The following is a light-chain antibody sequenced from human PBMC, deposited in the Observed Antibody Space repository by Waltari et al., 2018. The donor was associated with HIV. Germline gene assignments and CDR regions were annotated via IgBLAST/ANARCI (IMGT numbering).Light chain of an antibody. J-gene: IGLJ2*01. Sequence: QSVLTQPPSVSGAPGQRVTISCTGSSSNIGADYDVHWYQHLPGTAPKLLIYPNPRRPSGVPDRFSGSKSGTSASLAITGLQAEDEAEYYCQSYDSSLSGYVVFGGGTKLTVL. CDR2: PNP. CDR3: QSYDSSLSGYVV. V-gene: IGLV1-40*01. CDR1: SSNIGADYD.